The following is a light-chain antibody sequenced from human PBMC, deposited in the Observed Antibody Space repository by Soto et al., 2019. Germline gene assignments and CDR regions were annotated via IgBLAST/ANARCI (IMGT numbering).Light chain of an antibody. CDR1: QSVSSSY. J-gene: IGKJ1*01. Sequence: EIVLTQSPGTLSLSPGERATLSCRASQSVSSSYLAWYQQKPGQAPRLLIYGASSRATGIPDRFSGSGSGTDGTITSSRLEPEDFAVYSCQQYGSSPPWTLGQGTKVEIK. CDR3: QQYGSSPPWT. V-gene: IGKV3-20*01. CDR2: GAS.